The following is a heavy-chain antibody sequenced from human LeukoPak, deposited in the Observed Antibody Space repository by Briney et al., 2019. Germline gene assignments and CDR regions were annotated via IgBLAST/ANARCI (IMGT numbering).Heavy chain of an antibody. Sequence: GGSLRLSCEASGFTFTNAWMNWVRQAPGKGPEWVGRMKSKRDGGATEYAAPVKGRFTISRDDSKNTVYLQMNSLRAEDTAVYYCAKRDRDCSSTSCRYYFDYWGQGTLVTVSS. J-gene: IGHJ4*02. V-gene: IGHV3-15*01. CDR1: GFTFTNAW. CDR3: AKRDRDCSSTSCRYYFDY. D-gene: IGHD2-2*01. CDR2: MKSKRDGGAT.